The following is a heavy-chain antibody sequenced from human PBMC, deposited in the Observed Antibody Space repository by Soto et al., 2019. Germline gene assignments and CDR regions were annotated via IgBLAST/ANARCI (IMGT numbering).Heavy chain of an antibody. Sequence: GASVKVSCKAPRDTFTSYYINWVRQAPGQGLEWMGVINPHGGSTAYAQKFKGRVTLTRDTSASKVYMEVSSLTSEGTAMYYCARSSGGNFGIIIEGTNWFAPWGQGTLVTSPQ. CDR3: ARSSGGNFGIIIEGTNWFAP. CDR1: RDTFTSYY. J-gene: IGHJ5*02. D-gene: IGHD1-26*01. V-gene: IGHV1-46*01. CDR2: INPHGGST.